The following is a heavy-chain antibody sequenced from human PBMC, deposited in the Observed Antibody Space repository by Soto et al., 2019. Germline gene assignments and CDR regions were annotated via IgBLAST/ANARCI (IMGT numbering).Heavy chain of an antibody. CDR1: GYTFSNNG. CDR3: ARVVPGAEAWFGP. Sequence: ASVKLSGKNSGYTFSNNGITWVRQAPGQPLEWLGWISLYSDGTSYAQKFRGRVSMTTDTSTTTAYMELRSLRSDDTAVYYCARVVPGAEAWFGPWGQGTLVTVSS. J-gene: IGHJ5*02. V-gene: IGHV1-18*01. CDR2: ISLYSDGT.